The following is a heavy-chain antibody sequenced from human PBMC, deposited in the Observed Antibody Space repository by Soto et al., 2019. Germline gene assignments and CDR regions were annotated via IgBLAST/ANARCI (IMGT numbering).Heavy chain of an antibody. J-gene: IGHJ3*02. CDR1: GGSISSGGYY. V-gene: IGHV4-31*03. CDR2: IYYSGST. CDR3: ARDQRGYDHDDAFDI. D-gene: IGHD5-12*01. Sequence: SETLSLTCTVSGGSISSGGYYWSWIRQHPGKGLEWIGYIYYSGSTYYNPSLKSRVTISVDTSKNQFSLKLSSVTAADTAVYYCARDQRGYDHDDAFDIWGQGTMVTVSS.